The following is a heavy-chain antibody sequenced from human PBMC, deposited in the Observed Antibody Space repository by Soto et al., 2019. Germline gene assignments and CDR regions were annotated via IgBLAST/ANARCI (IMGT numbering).Heavy chain of an antibody. D-gene: IGHD1-1*01. CDR2: INPGGGST. CDR3: ARETGFAGTDY. Sequence: QVQLVQSGAEVKKPGASVKVSCKASGYTITSYYMHWVRQAPGQGLEWMGIINPGGGSTSYAKKFQGGVSMTRDASTSTVYMEPSSLRSEDTAVYYCARETGFAGTDYCGQGTLVIVSS. V-gene: IGHV1-46*01. CDR1: GYTITSYY. J-gene: IGHJ4*02.